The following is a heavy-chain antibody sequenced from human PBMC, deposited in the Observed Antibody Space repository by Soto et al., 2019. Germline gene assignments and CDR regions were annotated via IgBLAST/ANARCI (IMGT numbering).Heavy chain of an antibody. CDR2: INHSGST. CDR3: ARRRTDGPLGFDY. Sequence: QVQLQQWGAGLLKPSETLSLTCAVYGGSFSGYYWSWIRQPPGKGLEWIGEINHSGSTNYNPSLKRRVTISVDTSKNQFSLKLSAVTAADTAVYYCARRRTDGPLGFDYWGQGTLVTVSS. D-gene: IGHD1-1*01. CDR1: GGSFSGYY. V-gene: IGHV4-34*01. J-gene: IGHJ4*02.